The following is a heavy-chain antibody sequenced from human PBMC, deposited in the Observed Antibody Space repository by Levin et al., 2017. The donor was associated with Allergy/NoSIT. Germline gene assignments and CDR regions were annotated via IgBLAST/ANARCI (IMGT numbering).Heavy chain of an antibody. Sequence: SGPTLVKPTETLTLTCTVSGFSLSNARMGVSWIRQPPGKALEWLAHIFSNDEKSYSTSLKSRLTISKDTSKSQVVLTMTNMDPVDTATYYCARIVGQWLAPGYYYYYMDVWGKGTTVTVSS. J-gene: IGHJ6*03. CDR2: IFSNDEK. CDR3: ARIVGQWLAPGYYYYYMDV. CDR1: GFSLSNARMG. D-gene: IGHD6-19*01. V-gene: IGHV2-26*01.